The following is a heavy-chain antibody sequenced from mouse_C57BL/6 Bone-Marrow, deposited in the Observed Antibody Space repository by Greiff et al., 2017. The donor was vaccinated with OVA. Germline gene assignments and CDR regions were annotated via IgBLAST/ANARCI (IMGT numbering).Heavy chain of an antibody. D-gene: IGHD1-1*01. Sequence: EVQGVESGPVLVKPGASVKMSCKASGYTFTDYYMNWVKQSHGKSLEWIGVINPYNGGTSYNQKFKGKATLTVDKSSSTAYMELNSLTSEDSAVYYGARYEYSSLYWYFDVWGTGTTVTVSS. V-gene: IGHV1-19*01. CDR3: ARYEYSSLYWYFDV. CDR2: INPYNGGT. J-gene: IGHJ1*03. CDR1: GYTFTDYY.